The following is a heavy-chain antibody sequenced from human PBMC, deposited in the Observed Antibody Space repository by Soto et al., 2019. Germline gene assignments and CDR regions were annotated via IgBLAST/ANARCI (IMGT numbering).Heavy chain of an antibody. CDR1: GDTVTKYG. CDR2: ISFYNGHT. CDR3: ASATGTAVAGKET. D-gene: IGHD6-19*01. V-gene: IGHV1-18*01. J-gene: IGHJ4*02. Sequence: QVQLVQSGGEVKKPGASVKVSCKASGDTVTKYGISWVRQAPGQGLEWLGWISFYNGHTNYALKFQDRITFTADTSTSRPSMELRSLTSDDTAVYYCASATGTAVAGKETWGQGTLVTVSS.